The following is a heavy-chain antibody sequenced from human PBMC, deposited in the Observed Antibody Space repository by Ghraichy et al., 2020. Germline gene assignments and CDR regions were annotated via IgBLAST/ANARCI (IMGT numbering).Heavy chain of an antibody. Sequence: GSLRLSCAASGFTFSSYAMHWVRQAPGKGLEWVAVISYDGSKIYYADSVKGRFTISKDSSKNTLFLLMNSLRAEDTAVFYCVRESGGGNYLDHWGQGTPVTVSS. CDR1: GFTFSSYA. J-gene: IGHJ4*01. CDR3: VRESGGGNYLDH. D-gene: IGHD4-23*01. CDR2: ISYDGSKI. V-gene: IGHV3-30-3*01.